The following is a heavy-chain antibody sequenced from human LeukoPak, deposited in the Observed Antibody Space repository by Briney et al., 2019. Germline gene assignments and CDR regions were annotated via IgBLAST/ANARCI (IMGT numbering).Heavy chain of an antibody. CDR3: AKDPRRVVPAAISPITNY. CDR2: ISGGGGST. V-gene: IGHV3-23*01. Sequence: GGSLRLSCAASGFTFSSYAMSWVRQAPGKGLEWVSAISGGGGSTYYADSVKGRFTISRDNSKNTLYLQMNSLRAEDTAVYYCAKDPRRVVPAAISPITNYWGQGTLVTVSS. D-gene: IGHD2-2*01. J-gene: IGHJ4*02. CDR1: GFTFSSYA.